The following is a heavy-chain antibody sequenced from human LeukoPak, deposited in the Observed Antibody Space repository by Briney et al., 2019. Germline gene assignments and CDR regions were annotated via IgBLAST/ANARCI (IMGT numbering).Heavy chain of an antibody. Sequence: SETLSLTCTVSGGSISSYYWSWIRQPSGKGLEWIGYIYYSGSTNYNPSLKSRVTISVDTSKNQFSLKLSSVTAADTAVYYCARVREQWPTGASDIWGQGTMVTVSS. CDR3: ARVREQWPTGASDI. CDR2: IYYSGST. CDR1: GGSISSYY. J-gene: IGHJ3*02. V-gene: IGHV4-59*08. D-gene: IGHD6-19*01.